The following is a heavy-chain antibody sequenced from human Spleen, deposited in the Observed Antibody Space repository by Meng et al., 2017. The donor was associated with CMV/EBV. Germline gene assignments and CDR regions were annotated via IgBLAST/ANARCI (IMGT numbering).Heavy chain of an antibody. V-gene: IGHV3-30-3*01. D-gene: IGHD1-1*01. CDR2: IAYDGGNK. J-gene: IGHJ4*02. Sequence: GESLKISCGASGFTFSSYWMNWVRQAPGKGLEWVAVIAYDGGNKHYADSVKGRFIISRDNSKNMLYLQMNSLRPEDTAVYFCARDGTEYEFDFWGQGTLVTVSS. CDR1: GFTFSSYW. CDR3: ARDGTEYEFDF.